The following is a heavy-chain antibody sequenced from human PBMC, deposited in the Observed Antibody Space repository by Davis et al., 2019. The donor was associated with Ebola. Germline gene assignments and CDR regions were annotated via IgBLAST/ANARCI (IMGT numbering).Heavy chain of an antibody. D-gene: IGHD1-26*01. J-gene: IGHJ6*02. CDR3: ARAGGSYGGYYYYGMDV. CDR2: IYYSGST. CDR1: GGSISSYY. V-gene: IGHV4-59*01. Sequence: MPSETLSLTCTVSGGSISSYYWSWIRQPPGKGLEWIGYIYYSGSTNYNPSLKGRVTISVDTSKNQFSLKLSSVTAADTAVYYCARAGGSYGGYYYYGMDVWGQGTTVTVSS.